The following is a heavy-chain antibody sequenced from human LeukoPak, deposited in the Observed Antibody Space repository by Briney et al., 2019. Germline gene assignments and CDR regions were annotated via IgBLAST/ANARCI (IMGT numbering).Heavy chain of an antibody. CDR3: ARGRSGYYYDSSGFAFDI. Sequence: SETLSLTCAVYGGSFSGYYWSWIRQPPGKGLEWIGEINHSGSTNYNPSLKSRVTISVDTSKNQFSLKLSSVTAADTAVYYCARGRSGYYYDSSGFAFDIWGQGTMVTVSS. V-gene: IGHV4-34*01. J-gene: IGHJ3*02. CDR1: GGSFSGYY. D-gene: IGHD3-22*01. CDR2: INHSGST.